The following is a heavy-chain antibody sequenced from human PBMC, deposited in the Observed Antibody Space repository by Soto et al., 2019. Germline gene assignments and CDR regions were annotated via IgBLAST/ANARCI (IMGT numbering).Heavy chain of an antibody. CDR2: IIPIFGTA. V-gene: IGHV1-69*01. CDR3: ARSQGGSSSLDIYYYYYYGMDV. J-gene: IGHJ6*02. Sequence: QVPLVQSVAEVKTPGSSVKVSCKAPGGTFSSYAISWMRQAPGQGHEWMGGIIPIFGTAKYAQKFQGRATMTADESTSTGYMELSSLRSEDTAVYYCARSQGGSSSLDIYYYYYYGMDVWGQGTRVTFSS. D-gene: IGHD2-15*01. CDR1: GGTFSSYA.